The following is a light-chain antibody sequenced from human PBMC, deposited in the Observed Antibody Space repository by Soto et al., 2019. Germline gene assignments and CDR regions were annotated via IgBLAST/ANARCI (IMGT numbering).Light chain of an antibody. Sequence: AIQMTQSRSSLAACVGVRFSLTCRAIQGIRNDLDWFQQKPGKAPKLLIYAASNLQSGVPASFSGTGSGTEFNLTISSLQPDDFPTYHCQQYNSYSPTFGQGNKVDI. CDR2: AAS. CDR3: QQYNSYSPT. J-gene: IGKJ1*01. V-gene: IGKV1-6*01. CDR1: QGIRND.